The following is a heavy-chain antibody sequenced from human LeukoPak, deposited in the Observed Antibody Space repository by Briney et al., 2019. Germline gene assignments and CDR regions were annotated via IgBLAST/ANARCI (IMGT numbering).Heavy chain of an antibody. D-gene: IGHD6-6*01. CDR3: ARGVEGIAARPSFDY. J-gene: IGHJ4*02. Sequence: SETLSLTCTVSGGSISSYYWSWIRQPPGKGLEWIGEINHSGSTNYNPSLKSRVTISVDTSKNQFSLKLSSVTAADTAVYYCARGVEGIAARPSFDYWGQGTLVTVSS. V-gene: IGHV4-34*01. CDR1: GGSISSYY. CDR2: INHSGST.